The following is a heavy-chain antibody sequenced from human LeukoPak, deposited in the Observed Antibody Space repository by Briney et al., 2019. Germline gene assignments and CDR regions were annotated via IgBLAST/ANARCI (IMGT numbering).Heavy chain of an antibody. CDR2: INHSGTT. CDR3: ARGLRGYGGDL. Sequence: ASETLSLTCDGYGGSFSGYYWNWIRQPPGKGLKWIGEINHSGTTNYNPSLKSRVTISVDTSKIQFSPNLTSVTAADTAVYYCARGLRGYGGDLWGQGTLVTVSP. J-gene: IGHJ5*02. D-gene: IGHD2-15*01. V-gene: IGHV4-34*01. CDR1: GGSFSGYY.